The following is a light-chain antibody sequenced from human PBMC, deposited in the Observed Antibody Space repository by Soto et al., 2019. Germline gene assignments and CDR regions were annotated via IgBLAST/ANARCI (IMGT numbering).Light chain of an antibody. CDR1: SSDVGGYNY. CDR2: EVS. J-gene: IGLJ1*01. V-gene: IGLV2-8*01. Sequence: QSVLTQPPSASGSPGQSVTISCTGTSSDVGGYNYVSWYQQHPGKAPKLIISEVSKRPSGVPDRFSGSKSGNTASLAISGLRSEDDADYYCAAWNDRFYVFGTGTKLTVL. CDR3: AAWNDRFYV.